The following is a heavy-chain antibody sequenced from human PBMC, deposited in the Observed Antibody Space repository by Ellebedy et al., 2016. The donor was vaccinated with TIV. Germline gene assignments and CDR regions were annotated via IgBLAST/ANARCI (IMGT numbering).Heavy chain of an antibody. V-gene: IGHV1-46*01. CDR2: INPTSGNS. CDR1: GYTFTSYF. J-gene: IGHJ4*02. Sequence: ASVKVSCKASGYTFTSYFLYWVRQAPGQGLEWMGIINPTSGNSNFAQKFQGRFTVTRDTSTSTVYMELSSLSSEDTAVYYCGRGDNYFYDSSGYYYSYWGQGTLVTVSS. D-gene: IGHD3-22*01. CDR3: GRGDNYFYDSSGYYYSY.